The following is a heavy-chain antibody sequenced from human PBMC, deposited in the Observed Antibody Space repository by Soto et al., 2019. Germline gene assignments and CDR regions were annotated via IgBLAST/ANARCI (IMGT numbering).Heavy chain of an antibody. D-gene: IGHD5-12*01. CDR1: GFSLSTSGVG. Sequence: SGPTLVNPTQTLTLTCTFSGFSLSTSGVGVGWIRQPPGKALEWLALIYWDDDKRYSPSLKSRLTITKDTSKNQVVLTMTNMDPVDTATYYCAHRPIVATIFDNYFDYWGQGTLVTVSS. J-gene: IGHJ4*02. CDR2: IYWDDDK. V-gene: IGHV2-5*02. CDR3: AHRPIVATIFDNYFDY.